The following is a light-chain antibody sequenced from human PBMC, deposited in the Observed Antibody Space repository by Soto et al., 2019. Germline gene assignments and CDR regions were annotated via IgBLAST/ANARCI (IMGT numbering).Light chain of an antibody. J-gene: IGLJ1*01. CDR2: DGS. V-gene: IGLV2-14*03. Sequence: QSALTQPASVSGSPGQSITISCTGTSGDIGFYNYVSWYQQHPGKAPKLMIYDGSNRPSGVSNRFSGSKSGNTASLTISGLHDEDEADYYCSSYTSNSTYVFGTGTKLTVL. CDR1: SGDIGFYNY. CDR3: SSYTSNSTYV.